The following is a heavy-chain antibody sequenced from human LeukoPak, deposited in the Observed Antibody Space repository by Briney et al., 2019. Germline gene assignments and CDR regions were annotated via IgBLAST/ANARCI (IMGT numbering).Heavy chain of an antibody. CDR1: GGSISSSSYS. V-gene: IGHV4-39*01. Sequence: SETLSLTCTVSGGSISSSSYSWGWIRQPPGKGLEWIGSIYYSGSTYYNPSLKSRVTISVDTSKNQFSLKLSSVTAADTAVYYCARQGSNYDILTGYYSRYYFDYWGQGTLVTVSS. D-gene: IGHD3-9*01. J-gene: IGHJ4*02. CDR3: ARQGSNYDILTGYYSRYYFDY. CDR2: IYYSGST.